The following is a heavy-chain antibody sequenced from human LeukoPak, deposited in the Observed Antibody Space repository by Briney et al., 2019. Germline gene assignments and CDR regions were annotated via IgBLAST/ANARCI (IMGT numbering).Heavy chain of an antibody. CDR2: IYYSGST. J-gene: IGHJ5*02. CDR1: GGSISSGDYY. V-gene: IGHV4-30-4*08. Sequence: SQTLSLTCTVSGGSISSGDYYWSWIRQPPGKGLEWIGYIYYSGSTYYNPSLKSRVTISVDTSKNQFSLKLSSVPAADTAVYYCARHVLLWFGESLGEFDPWGQGTLVTVSS. CDR3: ARHVLLWFGESLGEFDP. D-gene: IGHD3-10*01.